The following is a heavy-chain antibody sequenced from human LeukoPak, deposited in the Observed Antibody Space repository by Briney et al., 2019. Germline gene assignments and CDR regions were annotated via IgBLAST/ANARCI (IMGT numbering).Heavy chain of an antibody. Sequence: GGSLRLSCAASGLTFSNYALSWVRQAPGKGLEWVSALSSSGGNAKYADSVKGRFTISRDNSKNTLFLQMNSLRAEDTGVYYCANLWVLGTKGVGYWGQGTLVAVSS. J-gene: IGHJ4*02. CDR3: ANLWVLGTKGVGY. D-gene: IGHD1-7*01. CDR2: LSSSGGNA. V-gene: IGHV3-23*01. CDR1: GLTFSNYA.